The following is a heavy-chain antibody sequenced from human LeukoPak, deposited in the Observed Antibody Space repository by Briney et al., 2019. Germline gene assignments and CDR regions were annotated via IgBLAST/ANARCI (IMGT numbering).Heavy chain of an antibody. CDR3: ARGGASSGYFNWFDP. D-gene: IGHD5-12*01. Sequence: SETLSLTCTVSGGSISSYYWSWIRQPPGKGLEWIGYIYYSGSTNYNPSLKSRVTISVNTSKNQFSLKLSSVTAADTAVYYCARGGASSGYFNWFDPWGQGTLVTVSS. CDR1: GGSISSYY. V-gene: IGHV4-59*01. J-gene: IGHJ5*02. CDR2: IYYSGST.